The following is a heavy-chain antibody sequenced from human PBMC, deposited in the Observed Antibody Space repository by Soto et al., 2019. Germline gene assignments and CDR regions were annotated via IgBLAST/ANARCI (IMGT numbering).Heavy chain of an antibody. CDR1: GFTFNTYW. J-gene: IGHJ6*02. V-gene: IGHV3-7*03. CDR2: INQDGSEK. Sequence: GGSLRLSCVASGFTFNTYWMNWVRQSPGKGLEWVANINQDGSEKFHVDSVKGRFTISRDNARNSLFLHLKSLRAEDTATYFCARVQYNCLVYYGLDVWGQGTTVTVSS. D-gene: IGHD2-21*01. CDR3: ARVQYNCLVYYGLDV.